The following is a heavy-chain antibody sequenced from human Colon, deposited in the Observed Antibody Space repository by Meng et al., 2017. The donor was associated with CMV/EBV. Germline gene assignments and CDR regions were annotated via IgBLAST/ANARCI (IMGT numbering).Heavy chain of an antibody. V-gene: IGHV3-7*01. D-gene: IGHD3-3*01. CDR3: ARGSNFWSGYYNNAEDY. J-gene: IGHJ4*02. CDR2: IKQDGSEK. Sequence: GESLKISCAASGFTFSDYNMDWVRQAPGKGLEWVANIKQDGSEKYYVESVKGRFTISRDNAKNSLYLEMNSLRAEDTAVYYCARGSNFWSGYYNNAEDYWGQGTLVTVSS. CDR1: GFTFSDYN.